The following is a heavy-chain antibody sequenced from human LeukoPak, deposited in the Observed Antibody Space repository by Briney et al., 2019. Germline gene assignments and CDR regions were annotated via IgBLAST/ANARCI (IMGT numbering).Heavy chain of an antibody. V-gene: IGHV4-4*07. CDR1: GGSISSNY. CDR2: IYTSGST. Sequence: SETLSLTCTVSGGSISSNYWSWIRQPAGKGLEWIGRIYTSGSTNYNPSLKSRVAMSVDTSQNQFSLKLSSVTAADTAVYYCAREYIAVAGTADYWGQGTLVTVSS. J-gene: IGHJ4*02. D-gene: IGHD6-19*01. CDR3: AREYIAVAGTADY.